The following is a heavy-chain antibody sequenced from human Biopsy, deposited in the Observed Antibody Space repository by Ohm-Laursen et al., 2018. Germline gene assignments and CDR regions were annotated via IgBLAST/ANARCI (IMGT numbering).Heavy chain of an antibody. CDR2: INQAGTT. CDR3: GNEVHGRDY. D-gene: IGHD2-15*01. J-gene: IGHJ4*02. V-gene: IGHV4-34*08. CDR1: GKTFSDYQ. Sequence: SLTCVVFGKTFSDYQWSWIRQPPGKGLEWIGQINQAGTTNYNPSLKSRVSISADASKYEFSLRLTSVTAADTAVYLCGNEVHGRDYWGLGAQVTVSS.